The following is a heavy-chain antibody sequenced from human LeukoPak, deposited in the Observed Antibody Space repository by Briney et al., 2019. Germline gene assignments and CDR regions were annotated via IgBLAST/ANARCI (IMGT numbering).Heavy chain of an antibody. CDR1: GYTFTGYY. Sequence: GASVKVSCKASGYTFTGYYMHWVRQAPGQGLEWMGWINPNSGGTNYAQKFQGRVTMTRDTSISTAYMELSRLRSDDTAVYYCARGRYRVVPAAMLYFDYWGQGTLVTVSS. CDR3: ARGRYRVVPAAMLYFDY. CDR2: INPNSGGT. J-gene: IGHJ4*02. V-gene: IGHV1-2*02. D-gene: IGHD2-2*01.